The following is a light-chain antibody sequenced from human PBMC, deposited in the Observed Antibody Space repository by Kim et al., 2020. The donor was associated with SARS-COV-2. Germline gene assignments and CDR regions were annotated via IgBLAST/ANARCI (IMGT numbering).Light chain of an antibody. CDR2: RIS. V-gene: IGKV2-24*01. CDR1: QSLVHSDGNTY. J-gene: IGKJ2*01. Sequence: EIVMTQTPLSLPVTLGQPASISCRSSQSLVHSDGNTYLSWLQQRPGQPPRLLIYRISSRFSGVPDRFSGSGAGTDFTLEISRVEAEDVGIYYCMQGKQRPNTFGQGTKLEI. CDR3: MQGKQRPNT.